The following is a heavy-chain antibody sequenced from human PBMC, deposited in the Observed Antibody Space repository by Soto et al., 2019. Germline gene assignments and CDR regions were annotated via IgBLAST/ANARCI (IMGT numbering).Heavy chain of an antibody. D-gene: IGHD2-15*01. J-gene: IGHJ5*02. Sequence: SETLSLTCTVSGGSISSSSYYWGWVRQPPGEGLGWIGSIYYSGSTSYNPSLKSRVTISVDTSKNQFSLKLSSVTAADTAVYYCARQSGCSGGSCSSKYNWFDPWGQGTLVTVSS. CDR2: IYYSGST. CDR3: ARQSGCSGGSCSSKYNWFDP. V-gene: IGHV4-39*01. CDR1: GGSISSSSYY.